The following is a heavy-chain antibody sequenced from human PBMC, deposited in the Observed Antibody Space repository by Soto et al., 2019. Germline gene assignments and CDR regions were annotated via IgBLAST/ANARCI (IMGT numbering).Heavy chain of an antibody. CDR3: ARDNGRRKFDY. CDR2: IYYSGST. J-gene: IGHJ4*02. V-gene: IGHV4-31*03. CDR1: GGSISSGGDY. D-gene: IGHD2-8*01. Sequence: QVQLQESGPRLMKPSQTLSLTCTVSGGSISSGGDYWSWIRQHPGKGLEWIGYIYYSGSTYYNPSLKSRVTISVDTSKHQFSLNLTSVTAADTAVYYCARDNGRRKFDYWGQGTLVTVSS.